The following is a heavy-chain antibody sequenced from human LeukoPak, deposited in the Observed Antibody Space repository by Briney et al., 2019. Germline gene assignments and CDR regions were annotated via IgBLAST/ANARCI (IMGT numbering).Heavy chain of an antibody. V-gene: IGHV3-11*05. D-gene: IGHD3-16*01. CDR1: GFTFSEHH. J-gene: IGHJ3*02. CDR3: ARDPAFGALDI. CDR2: ISSSGSHT. Sequence: GGSLRLSCEASGFTFSEHHMDSIRQAPGKGLEWIAFISSSGSHTNHADSVKGRFTISRDNAKNSLYLQMNSLTAEDTAMYYCARDPAFGALDIWGQGTMVTASS.